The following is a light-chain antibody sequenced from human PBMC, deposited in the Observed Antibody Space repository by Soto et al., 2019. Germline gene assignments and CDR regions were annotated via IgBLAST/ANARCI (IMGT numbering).Light chain of an antibody. CDR2: AAS. Sequence: DVQMTQSPSSLSASVGDRVTITCRASQSISSYLNWYQQKPGKAPKRLIYAASSLQSGVPSRFSGSGSGTDFTLTISSLQPEDFATYYCQQSSSTPLTFGGGTKVEIK. V-gene: IGKV1-39*01. CDR1: QSISSY. CDR3: QQSSSTPLT. J-gene: IGKJ4*01.